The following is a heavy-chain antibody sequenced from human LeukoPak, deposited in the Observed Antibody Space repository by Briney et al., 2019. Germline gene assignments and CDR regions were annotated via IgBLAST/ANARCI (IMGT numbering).Heavy chain of an antibody. J-gene: IGHJ4*02. CDR1: GFIFIIYG. CDR3: ARDYYGSARNFDY. Sequence: ASVKVSCKASGFIFIIYGISWVRQAPGQGLEWMGWISGYSGNTNYAQKLQGRVTMATDTSTSTAYMELRSLRSDDTAVYYCARDYYGSARNFDYWGQGTLVTVSS. V-gene: IGHV1-18*01. D-gene: IGHD3-10*01. CDR2: ISGYSGNT.